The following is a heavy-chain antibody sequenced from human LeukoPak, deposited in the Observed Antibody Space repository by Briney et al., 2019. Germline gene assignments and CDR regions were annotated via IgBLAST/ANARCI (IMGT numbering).Heavy chain of an antibody. J-gene: IGHJ4*02. CDR2: ISAYNGNT. D-gene: IGHD3-22*01. V-gene: IGHV1-18*01. CDR3: ATSRDYYDSSGYYDY. CDR1: GYTFTSYG. Sequence: GASVKVSCKASGYTFTSYGISWVRQAPGQGLEWMGWISAYNGNTNYAQKLQGRVTMTTDTSTSTAYMELRSLRSDDTAVYYCATSRDYYDSSGYYDYWGQGTLVTVPS.